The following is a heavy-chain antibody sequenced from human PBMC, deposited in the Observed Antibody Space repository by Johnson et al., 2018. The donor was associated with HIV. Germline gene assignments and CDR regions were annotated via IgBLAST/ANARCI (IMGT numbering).Heavy chain of an antibody. CDR3: AKVRWELSAIGAFDI. V-gene: IGHV3-33*06. D-gene: IGHD1-26*01. J-gene: IGHJ3*02. CDR2: IWYDGSNK. CDR1: GFTFSSYG. Sequence: QMMLVESGGGVVQPGRSLRLSCAASGFTFSSYGIHWVRQAPGKGLEWVAVIWYDGSNKYYADSVKGRFTISRDNSKNTLYLQMNSLRAEDTAVYYCAKVRWELSAIGAFDIWGQGTMVTVSS.